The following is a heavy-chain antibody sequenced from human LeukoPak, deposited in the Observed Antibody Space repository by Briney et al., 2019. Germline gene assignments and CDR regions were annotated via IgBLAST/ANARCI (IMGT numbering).Heavy chain of an antibody. V-gene: IGHV3-23*01. CDR3: AMGLYGDYVYYYYYGMDV. J-gene: IGHJ6*02. CDR2: ISGSGGST. CDR1: GFTFSSYA. D-gene: IGHD4-17*01. Sequence: GSLRLSCAASGFTFSSYAMSWVRQAPGKGLEWVSAISGSGGSTYYADSVKGRFTISRDNSKNTLYLQMNSLRAEDTAVYYCAMGLYGDYVYYYYYGMDVWGQGTTVTVSS.